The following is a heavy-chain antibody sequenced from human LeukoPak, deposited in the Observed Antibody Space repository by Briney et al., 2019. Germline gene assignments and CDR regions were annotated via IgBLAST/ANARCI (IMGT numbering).Heavy chain of an antibody. CDR2: IIPIFGTA. D-gene: IGHD3-10*01. CDR3: ARGPRDSYYYYYYMDV. V-gene: IGHV1-69*05. J-gene: IGHJ6*03. Sequence: SVKVSCKASGGTFSSYAISWVRQAPGQGLEWMGGIIPIFGTANYAEKFQGRVTITTDESTSTAYMELSSLRSEDTAVYYCARGPRDSYYYYYYMDVWGKGTTVTVSS. CDR1: GGTFSSYA.